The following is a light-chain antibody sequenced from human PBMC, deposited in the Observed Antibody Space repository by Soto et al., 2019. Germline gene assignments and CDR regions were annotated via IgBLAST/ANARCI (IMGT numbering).Light chain of an antibody. CDR3: SSYTSRSSHYV. V-gene: IGLV2-14*01. CDR2: EVS. CDR1: SSDVGGYNY. J-gene: IGLJ1*01. Sequence: QSALAQPASVSGSPGQSITISCTGTSSDVGGYNYVSWYQQHPGKAPKLMIYEVSNRPSGVSNRFFGSKSGNAASLTISGLQAEDEADYYCSSYTSRSSHYVFGTGTKV.